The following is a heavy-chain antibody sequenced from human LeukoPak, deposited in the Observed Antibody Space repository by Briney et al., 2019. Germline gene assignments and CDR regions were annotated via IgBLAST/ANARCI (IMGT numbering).Heavy chain of an antibody. CDR2: IIPIFGTA. J-gene: IGHJ4*02. CDR3: ARLIRSIKRKSDGGDY. Sequence: ASVKLSCKASAAAFSSYTIGLERLAHGQGLEWKGVIIPIFGTANYAQKFQGRVTITADESTSTAYMELSSLRSDDTAVYYCARLIRSIKRKSDGGDYWGQGTLVTVSS. V-gene: IGHV1-69*01. CDR1: AAAFSSYT. D-gene: IGHD3-3*02.